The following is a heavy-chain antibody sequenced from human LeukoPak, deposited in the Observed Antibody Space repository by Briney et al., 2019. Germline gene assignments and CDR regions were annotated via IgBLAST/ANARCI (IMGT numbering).Heavy chain of an antibody. CDR3: ARGLDYRDYVD. CDR1: GGSFSGYY. Sequence: PSETLSLTCAVYGGSFSGYYWSWIRQPPGKGLEWIGEINHSGSTNYNPSLKSRVTISVDTSKNQFSLKLSSVTAADTAVYYCARGLDYRDYVDRGQGTLVTVSS. D-gene: IGHD4-17*01. J-gene: IGHJ4*02. CDR2: INHSGST. V-gene: IGHV4-34*01.